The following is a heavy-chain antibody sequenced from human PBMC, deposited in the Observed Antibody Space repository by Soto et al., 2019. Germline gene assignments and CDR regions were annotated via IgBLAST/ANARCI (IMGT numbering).Heavy chain of an antibody. D-gene: IGHD3-16*01. CDR1: GFTFDDNA. V-gene: IGHV3-9*01. Sequence: GGSLRLSCAVSGFTFDDNAMHWVRQAPEKGLEWVSGINWKSDIGYADSVKGRFTISRDNAENYLYLQMNSRRAADTDLYYCAISQDRGGRTTFIYWGQGTQVTVSS. J-gene: IGHJ4*02. CDR2: INWKSDI. CDR3: AISQDRGGRTTFIY.